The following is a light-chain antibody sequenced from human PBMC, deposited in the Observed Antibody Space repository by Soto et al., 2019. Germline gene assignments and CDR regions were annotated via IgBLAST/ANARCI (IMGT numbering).Light chain of an antibody. J-gene: IGKJ1*01. CDR3: QQYNDWPRT. CDR1: QSVGSF. CDR2: DAS. V-gene: IGKV3-11*01. Sequence: IVLTQSPATLSLSPGERATLSCRASQSVGSFLAWYQQKPGQAPRLLIYDASNRATGIPARFSGSGSGTDFSLTISSLEPEDFAVYYCQQYNDWPRTFGQGIKVDI.